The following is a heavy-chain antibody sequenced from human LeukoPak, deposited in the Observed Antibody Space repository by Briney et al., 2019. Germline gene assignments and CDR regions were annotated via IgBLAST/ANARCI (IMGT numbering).Heavy chain of an antibody. CDR2: ISASGSGT. J-gene: IGHJ4*01. CDR1: GFTFSSYA. Sequence: PGRSLRLSCAASGFTFSSYAMHWVRQAPGKGLEWVSAISASGSGTYYADSVKGRFTISRDNSKNTLFLQMNSLRAEDTAVYYCAKALVTGGLFDYWGHGTLVTVSS. CDR3: AKALVTGGLFDY. D-gene: IGHD4-23*01. V-gene: IGHV3-23*01.